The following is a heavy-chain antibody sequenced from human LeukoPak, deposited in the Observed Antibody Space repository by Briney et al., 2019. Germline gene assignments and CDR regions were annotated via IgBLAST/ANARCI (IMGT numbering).Heavy chain of an antibody. J-gene: IGHJ4*02. CDR3: ARDYLKVVVAGTAPSAGHMDY. Sequence: ASVKVSCKASGYTFTSYYMHWVRQAPGQGLEWMGIIDPSGGSTSYAQKLRGRVTMTRDTSSSTVYMELSRLRSEDMAVYYCARDYLKVVVAGTAPSAGHMDYWGQGTLVTVSS. CDR2: IDPSGGST. V-gene: IGHV1-46*01. D-gene: IGHD2-15*01. CDR1: GYTFTSYY.